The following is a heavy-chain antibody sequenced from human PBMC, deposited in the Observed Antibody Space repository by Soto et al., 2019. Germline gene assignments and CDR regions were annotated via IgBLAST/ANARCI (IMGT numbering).Heavy chain of an antibody. D-gene: IGHD2-2*01. CDR3: TTGPAQLGYCSSTSCYVSAY. CDR1: GFTFSNAW. J-gene: IGHJ4*02. CDR2: IKSKTDGGTT. V-gene: IGHV3-15*01. Sequence: GGSLRLSCAASGFTFSNAWMSWVRQAPGKGLEWVGRIKSKTDGGTTDYAAPVKGRFTISRDDSKNTLYLQMNSLKTEDTAVYYCTTGPAQLGYCSSTSCYVSAYWGQGTLVTVSS.